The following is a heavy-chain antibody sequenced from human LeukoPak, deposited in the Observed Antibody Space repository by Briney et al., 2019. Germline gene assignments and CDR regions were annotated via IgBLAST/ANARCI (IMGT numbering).Heavy chain of an antibody. CDR3: ARYRDDWNDDLFDY. CDR1: GFTVSSNY. CDR2: IYSGGST. D-gene: IGHD1-1*01. Sequence: GGSLRLSCAASGFTVSSNYMSWVRQAPGKGLEWVSDIYSGGSTYYTDSVKGRFTISRDSSKNKHYLQMNRLGAEDTAVYYCARYRDDWNDDLFDYWGQGPLVTVSS. J-gene: IGHJ4*02. V-gene: IGHV3-53*01.